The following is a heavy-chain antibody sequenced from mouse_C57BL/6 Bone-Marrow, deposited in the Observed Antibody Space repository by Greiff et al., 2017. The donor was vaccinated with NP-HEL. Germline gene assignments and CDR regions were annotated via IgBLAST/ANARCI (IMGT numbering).Heavy chain of an antibody. CDR3: AREGGSTDYYAMDY. Sequence: VQLQQSGTELVKPGASVKLSCKASGYTFTSYWMHWVKRRPGQGLEWIGNINPSNGGTNYNEKFKSKATLTVDKSSSTAYMQLSSLTSEDSAVYYCAREGGSTDYYAMDYWGQGTSVTVSS. D-gene: IGHD1-1*01. V-gene: IGHV1-53*01. CDR2: INPSNGGT. CDR1: GYTFTSYW. J-gene: IGHJ4*01.